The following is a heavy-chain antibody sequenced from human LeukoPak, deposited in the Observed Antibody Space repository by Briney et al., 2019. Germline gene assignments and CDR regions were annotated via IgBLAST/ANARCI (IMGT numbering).Heavy chain of an antibody. CDR3: AREVDTMIGVGHATGYFDY. CDR1: GGSISSYY. D-gene: IGHD3-22*01. CDR2: IYYSGST. J-gene: IGHJ4*02. V-gene: IGHV4-59*01. Sequence: PSDTLSLICTVSGGSISSYYWSWIRQPPGKGLEWIGYIYYSGSTNYNPSLKSRVTISVDTSKNQFSLKLSSVTAADTAVYCCAREVDTMIGVGHATGYFDYWGQGTLVTVSS.